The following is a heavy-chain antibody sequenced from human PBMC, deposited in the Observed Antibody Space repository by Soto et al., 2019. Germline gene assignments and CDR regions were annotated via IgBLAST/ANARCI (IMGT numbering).Heavy chain of an antibody. D-gene: IGHD3-3*01. J-gene: IGHJ4*02. V-gene: IGHV3-13*01. Sequence: PGGSLRLSCAASGFTFSSYDMHWVRQATGKGLEWVSAIGTAGDTYYPGSVKGRFTISRENAKNSLYLQMNSLRAEDTAVYYCARGSYDFWSGYPNNFDYWGQGTLVTVSS. CDR3: ARGSYDFWSGYPNNFDY. CDR1: GFTFSSYD. CDR2: IGTAGDT.